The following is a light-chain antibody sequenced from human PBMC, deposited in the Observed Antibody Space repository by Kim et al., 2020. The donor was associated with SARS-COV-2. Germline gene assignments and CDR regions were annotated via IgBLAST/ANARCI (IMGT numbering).Light chain of an antibody. CDR2: HNA. Sequence: QRVTVSCTGSDSNLGAGFDVHWYQQLPGAAPKLLIYHNANRPSGVPDRFSGSKSGTAASLAITGLLAEDEADYYCQSYDTALSAVVFGGGTQLTVL. CDR3: QSYDTALSAVV. J-gene: IGLJ2*01. CDR1: DSNLGAGFD. V-gene: IGLV1-40*01.